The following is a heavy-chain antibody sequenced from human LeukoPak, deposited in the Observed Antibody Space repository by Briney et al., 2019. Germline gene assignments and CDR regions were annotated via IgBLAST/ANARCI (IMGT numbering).Heavy chain of an antibody. Sequence: ASLTVSCKASGYSFTSHYMHWVRQAPGQGGAWRGVINPRGMITIYAETFQGRIIITRDMSTTTDYMELSSLKSDDTALYYCARDNSMHERGWWFDPWGQGTRVTVSS. D-gene: IGHD4-23*01. V-gene: IGHV1-46*01. CDR3: ARDNSMHERGWWFDP. CDR2: INPRGMIT. J-gene: IGHJ5*02. CDR1: GYSFTSHY.